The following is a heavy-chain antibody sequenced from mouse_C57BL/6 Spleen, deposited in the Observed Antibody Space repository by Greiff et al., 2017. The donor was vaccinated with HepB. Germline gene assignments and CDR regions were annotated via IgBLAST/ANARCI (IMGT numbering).Heavy chain of an antibody. CDR2: IDPSDSYT. V-gene: IGHV1-69*01. J-gene: IGHJ3*01. CDR3: ARMELRLAY. CDR1: GYTFTSYW. Sequence: QVQLQQPGAELVMPGASVKLSCKASGYTFTSYWMHWVKQRPGQGLEWIGEIDPSDSYTNYNQKFKGKSTLTVDKSSSTAYMKLSSLTSEDSAVYYCARMELRLAYWGQGTLVTVSA.